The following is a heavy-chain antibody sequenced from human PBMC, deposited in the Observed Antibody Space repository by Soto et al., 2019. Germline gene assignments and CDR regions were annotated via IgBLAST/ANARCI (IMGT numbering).Heavy chain of an antibody. J-gene: IGHJ4*02. CDR3: ARDTRGRDCSGGSCYGQIDY. CDR2: ISSSSSYI. D-gene: IGHD2-15*01. CDR1: GFTFSSYS. Sequence: EVQLVESGGGLVKPGGSLRLSCAASGFTFSSYSMNWVRQAPGKGLEWVSSISSSSSYIYYADSVKGRFTISRDNAKNSLYLQMNSLRAEDTAVYYCARDTRGRDCSGGSCYGQIDYWGQGTLVTVSS. V-gene: IGHV3-21*01.